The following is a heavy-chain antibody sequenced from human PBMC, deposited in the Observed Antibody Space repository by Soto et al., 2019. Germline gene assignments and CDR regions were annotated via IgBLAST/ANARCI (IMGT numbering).Heavy chain of an antibody. Sequence: QVQLVQSAAEVKKPGSSVKVSCEASGGTFSSQSINWVRQAPGQGLEWMGRIIPVLGLTNYAQKFQGRVTVNADQSTSTAYMELSGLRSEDTAVYYCATYGVNNGFDIWGQGTMVTVSS. D-gene: IGHD4-17*01. J-gene: IGHJ3*02. CDR1: GGTFSSQS. CDR2: IIPVLGLT. V-gene: IGHV1-69*02. CDR3: ATYGVNNGFDI.